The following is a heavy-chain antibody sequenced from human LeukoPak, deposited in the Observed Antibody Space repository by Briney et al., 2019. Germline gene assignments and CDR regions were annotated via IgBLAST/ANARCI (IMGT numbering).Heavy chain of an antibody. Sequence: PGGSLRLSCAASGFTFSSYSMNWVRHAPGKGLEWVSSISSSSSYIYYADSVKGRFTISRDNAKNSLYLQMNSLRAEDTAVYYCARGIMITFGGVIGSDYWGQGTLVTVSS. D-gene: IGHD3-16*02. CDR1: GFTFSSYS. CDR3: ARGIMITFGGVIGSDY. V-gene: IGHV3-21*01. J-gene: IGHJ4*02. CDR2: ISSSSSYI.